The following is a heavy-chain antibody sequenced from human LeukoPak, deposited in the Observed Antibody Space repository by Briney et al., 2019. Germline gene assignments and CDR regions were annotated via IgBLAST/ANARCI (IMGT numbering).Heavy chain of an antibody. CDR2: INSDGSWT. D-gene: IGHD2/OR15-2a*01. CDR3: VSFYETY. CDR1: GNYW. Sequence: PGGSLRLSCAASGNYWMHWVRQAPGKGLVWVSHINSDGSWTSYADSVKGRFTISKANAKNTGYLQMNSLRAEDTAVYYCVSFYETYWGRGTLVTVSS. V-gene: IGHV3-74*01. J-gene: IGHJ4*02.